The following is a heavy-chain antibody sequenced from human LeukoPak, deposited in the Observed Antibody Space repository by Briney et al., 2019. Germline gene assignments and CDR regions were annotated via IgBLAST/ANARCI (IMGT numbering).Heavy chain of an antibody. J-gene: IGHJ3*02. CDR2: INHSGST. V-gene: IGHV4-34*01. CDR3: ARDSVYYDSRADAFDI. CDR1: GGSFSGYY. D-gene: IGHD3-22*01. Sequence: SETLSLTCAVYGGSFSGYYWSWIRQPPGKGLEWIGEINHSGSTNYNPSLKSRVTISVDTSKNQFSLKLSSVTAADTAVYYCARDSVYYDSRADAFDIWGQGTMVTVSS.